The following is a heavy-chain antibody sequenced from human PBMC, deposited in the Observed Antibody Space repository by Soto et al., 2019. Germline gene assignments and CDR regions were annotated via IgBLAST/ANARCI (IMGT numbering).Heavy chain of an antibody. CDR3: ARGRSNQYESSPPPKFDP. V-gene: IGHV3-13*01. Sequence: EVQLVESGGGLVQPGRSLRLSCAASGFTFDDYAMHWVRQAPGKGLEWVSAIGTIRDTYYLDSVKGRFTISRENAKNSVYLQMNSLRAGDTAVYYCARGRSNQYESSPPPKFDPWGRGTLVTVSS. D-gene: IGHD2-8*01. CDR2: IGTIRDT. CDR1: GFTFDDYA. J-gene: IGHJ5*02.